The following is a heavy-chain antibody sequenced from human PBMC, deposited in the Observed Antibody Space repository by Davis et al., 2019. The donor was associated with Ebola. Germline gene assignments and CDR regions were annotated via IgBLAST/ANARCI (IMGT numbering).Heavy chain of an antibody. D-gene: IGHD2-2*01. CDR3: ARDLIIPAGRGNFDY. V-gene: IGHV3-48*02. CDR1: GFTFSSHS. Sequence: GGSLRLSCAASGFTFSSHSMNWLRQAPGKGLQWISYISSSSDTIYYADALRGRFTISRDNAKNSLYLQMNRLSDEDTAVYYCARDLIIPAGRGNFDYWGQGTLVTVSS. J-gene: IGHJ4*02. CDR2: ISSSSDTI.